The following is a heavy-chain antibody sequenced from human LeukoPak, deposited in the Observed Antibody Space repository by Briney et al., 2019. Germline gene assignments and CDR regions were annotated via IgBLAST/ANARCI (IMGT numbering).Heavy chain of an antibody. D-gene: IGHD6-13*01. CDR2: MNPNKGNT. CDR3: AGGERGIAAPRIWFYYYYYYMDV. CDR1: GYTFTSYD. V-gene: IGHV1-8*03. J-gene: IGHJ6*03. Sequence: ASGKVSWKSSGYTFTSYDSNWVPQATGQGLEGMGWMNPNKGNTSYGQKFQGRVTITRNTSISTAYMKLSSLRSEDTAVYYCAGGERGIAAPRIWFYYYYYYMDVWGKGTTVTVSS.